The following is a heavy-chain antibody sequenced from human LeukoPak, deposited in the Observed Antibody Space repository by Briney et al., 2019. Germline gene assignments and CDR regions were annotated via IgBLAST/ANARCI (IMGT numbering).Heavy chain of an antibody. D-gene: IGHD1-26*01. CDR2: INPNSGGT. Sequence: GASVKVSCKASGYTFTGYYMHWVRQAPGQGLEWMGWINPNSGGTNYAQKFQGRVTMTWDTSITTVYMELNRLRSDDTAVYYCARGRGSYLSFDYWGQGTLVTVSS. CDR1: GYTFTGYY. J-gene: IGHJ4*02. V-gene: IGHV1-2*02. CDR3: ARGRGSYLSFDY.